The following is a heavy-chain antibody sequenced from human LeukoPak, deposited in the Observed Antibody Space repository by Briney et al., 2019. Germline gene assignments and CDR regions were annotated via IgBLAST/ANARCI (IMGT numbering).Heavy chain of an antibody. CDR1: GLTFGSFA. V-gene: IGHV3-23*01. CDR2: ISASGHYI. J-gene: IGHJ6*03. CDR3: ARDGSWGDYQFYFYMDV. Sequence: GGSLRLSCEASGLTFGSFAMSWVRQAPGKGLEWLSGISASGHYIYYADSVKGRFTISRDNSKNTLYIEMNSLRAEDTAVYYCARDGSWGDYQFYFYMDVWGKGTTVTVSS. D-gene: IGHD2-2*01.